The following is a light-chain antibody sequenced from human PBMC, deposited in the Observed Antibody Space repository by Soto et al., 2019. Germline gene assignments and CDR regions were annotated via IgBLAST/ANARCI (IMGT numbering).Light chain of an antibody. CDR2: GAS. V-gene: IGKV3-15*01. J-gene: IGKJ2*01. CDR3: QQYNNWPRGYT. Sequence: EIVMTQSPVTLSVSPGERATLSCRASQSVSRNLAWYQQKPGQAPRLLIYGASTRATDIPARFSGSGSGTEFTLTISSLQSEDFAVYYCQQYNNWPRGYTFGQGTKLEIK. CDR1: QSVSRN.